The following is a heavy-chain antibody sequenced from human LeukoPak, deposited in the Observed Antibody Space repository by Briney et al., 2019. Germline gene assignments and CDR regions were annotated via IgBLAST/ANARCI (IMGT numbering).Heavy chain of an antibody. D-gene: IGHD5-24*01. J-gene: IGHJ4*02. Sequence: GGALRLSCAASGFTFRSYWMHWVRQAPGKGLVWVSHINGDGGSTTYADSVKGRFTISRDNAKNTLYLQMNSLRAEDTAVFYCTRSLNYGFDYWGQGTLVTVSS. CDR2: INGDGGST. V-gene: IGHV3-74*03. CDR1: GFTFRSYW. CDR3: TRSLNYGFDY.